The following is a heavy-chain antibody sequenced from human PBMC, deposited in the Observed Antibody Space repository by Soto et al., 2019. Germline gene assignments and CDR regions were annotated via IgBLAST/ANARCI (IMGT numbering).Heavy chain of an antibody. V-gene: IGHV1-8*01. CDR2: MTPNSGDT. CDR3: ARNPYSSGRFDP. Sequence: QVQLVQSGAEVKKPGASVKVSCKASGYNFIDYDINWVRQATGQGLEWMGWMTPNSGDTGYAQKFQGRISLTRDTSTGTAYMELTSLESDDTAVYYCARNPYSSGRFDPGGQGTLVTVSS. J-gene: IGHJ5*02. CDR1: GYNFIDYD. D-gene: IGHD6-19*01.